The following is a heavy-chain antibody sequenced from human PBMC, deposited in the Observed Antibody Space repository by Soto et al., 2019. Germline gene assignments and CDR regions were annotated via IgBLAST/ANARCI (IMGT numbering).Heavy chain of an antibody. CDR2: IYYSGSP. V-gene: IGHV4-39*01. J-gene: IGHJ4*02. CDR3: ARHRGSGPGTAAALLDY. CDR1: GGSIDTGDSY. Sequence: QLQLQESGPGLVKPSETLSLTCTVSGGSIDTGDSYWGWIRQPPGKGLESIGTIYYSGSPYYNPSLESRITISVDTSKNQFSLRLSSVTASDTAVYYCARHRGSGPGTAAALLDYWGRGTLVTVSS. D-gene: IGHD6-13*01.